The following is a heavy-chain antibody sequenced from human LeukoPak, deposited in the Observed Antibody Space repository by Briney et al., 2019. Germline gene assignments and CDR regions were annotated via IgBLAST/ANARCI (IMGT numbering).Heavy chain of an antibody. CDR2: IYYSGST. J-gene: IGHJ4*02. CDR1: GGSISSSSYY. V-gene: IGHV4-39*01. CDR3: ARIPYSSSSIDY. D-gene: IGHD6-6*01. Sequence: KASETLSLTCTVSGGSISSSSYYWGWIRQPPGKGLEWIGSIYYSGSTYYNPSLKSRVTISVDTSKNQFSLKLSSVTAADTAVYCCARIPYSSSSIDYWGQGTLVTVSS.